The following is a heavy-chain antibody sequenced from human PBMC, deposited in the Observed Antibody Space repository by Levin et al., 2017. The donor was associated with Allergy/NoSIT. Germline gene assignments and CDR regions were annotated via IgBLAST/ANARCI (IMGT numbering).Heavy chain of an antibody. J-gene: IGHJ4*02. CDR2: ISHTGHT. Sequence: SETLSLSCSVSGDSVSRGSSYWSWIRQPPGKRLEWIGYISHTGHTNYNPSLNGRVTISLDTSKNQFSLELISVTAADTAVYHCARDTLWVGVLLHDSWGQGTLVTVSS. D-gene: IGHD2-21*01. CDR1: GDSVSRGSSY. CDR3: ARDTLWVGVLLHDS. V-gene: IGHV4-61*01.